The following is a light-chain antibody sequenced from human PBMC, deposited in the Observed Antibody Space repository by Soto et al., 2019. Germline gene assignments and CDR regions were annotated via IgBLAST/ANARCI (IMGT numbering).Light chain of an antibody. CDR1: SSDVGGYNY. V-gene: IGLV2-14*01. CDR2: EVS. CDR3: SSYTSSTTLV. Sequence: QSVLTQPASVSGSPGQSITISCTGTSSDVGGYNYVSWYQQHPGKAPKLMIYEVSNRPSGVSNRFSCSKSGNTASLTISGLQAEDEGDYYCSSYTSSTTLVFGTGTKVTVL. J-gene: IGLJ1*01.